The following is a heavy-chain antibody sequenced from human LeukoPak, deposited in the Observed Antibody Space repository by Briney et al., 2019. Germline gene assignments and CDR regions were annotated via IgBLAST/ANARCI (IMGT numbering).Heavy chain of an antibody. CDR1: GFTFDDYA. V-gene: IGHV3-9*01. CDR3: AKSSSYSGYKGDFDY. J-gene: IGHJ4*02. Sequence: GGSLRLSCAVSGFTFDDYAMHWVRQAPGRGLEWVSGISWNSDIIVYADSVKGRFTISRANAKNSLYLQMNSLRAEDTALYYCAKSSSYSGYKGDFDYWGQGTLVTVSS. CDR2: ISWNSDII. D-gene: IGHD5-12*01.